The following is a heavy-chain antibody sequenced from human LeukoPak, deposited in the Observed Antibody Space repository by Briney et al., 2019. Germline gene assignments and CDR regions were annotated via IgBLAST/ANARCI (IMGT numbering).Heavy chain of an antibody. V-gene: IGHV3-11*06. Sequence: PGGSLRLSCAASGFIFSDYYMAWIRQAPGKGLEWVSDIRSSRSYTNYADSVKGRFTISRDSSKNTRYLQMNSLRAEDTAVYYCARGRFGELSVATFDIWGQGTMVTVSS. CDR3: ARGRFGELSVATFDI. CDR1: GFIFSDYY. D-gene: IGHD3-10*01. J-gene: IGHJ3*02. CDR2: IRSSRSYT.